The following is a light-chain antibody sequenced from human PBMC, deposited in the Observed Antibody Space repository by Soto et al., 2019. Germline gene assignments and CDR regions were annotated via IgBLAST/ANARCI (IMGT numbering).Light chain of an antibody. J-gene: IGLJ1*01. CDR2: DDN. CDR1: SSNIGGNS. V-gene: IGLV1-51*01. Sequence: QSVLTQPPSVSAAPGQKVTISCSGSSSNIGGNSVSWYQQLPGTASKLLIYDDNKRPSGIPDRFSGSKSGTSATLGITGFQTGDEADYYCGSWDSSLSAYVFGTETKVTVL. CDR3: GSWDSSLSAYV.